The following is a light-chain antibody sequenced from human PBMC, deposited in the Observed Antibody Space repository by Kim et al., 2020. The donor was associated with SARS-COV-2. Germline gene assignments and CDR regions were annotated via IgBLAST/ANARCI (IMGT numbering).Light chain of an antibody. CDR1: KLGDKY. V-gene: IGLV3-1*01. CDR2: QDS. CDR3: QAWDSSTVV. J-gene: IGLJ2*01. Sequence: VSPGRPASITCPGDKLGDKYACWYQQKPGQSPGLVIYQDSKRPSGIPERFSGSNAGNTATLTISGTQAMDEADYYCQAWDSSTVVFGGGTQLTVL.